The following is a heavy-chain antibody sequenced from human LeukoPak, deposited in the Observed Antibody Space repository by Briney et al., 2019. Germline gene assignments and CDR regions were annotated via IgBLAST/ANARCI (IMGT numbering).Heavy chain of an antibody. J-gene: IGHJ2*01. V-gene: IGHV3-73*01. CDR2: IRSEAKSYAT. D-gene: IGHD1-14*01. Sequence: GGSLKLSCAASGFTFSGSARHWVRQASGKGLEWVGRIRSEAKSYATAYAASVKGRFTISRDDSKNTAYLQMNSLKTEDTAVYYCTSASSGTGDWYFDLWGRGTLVTVSS. CDR1: GFTFSGSA. CDR3: TSASSGTGDWYFDL.